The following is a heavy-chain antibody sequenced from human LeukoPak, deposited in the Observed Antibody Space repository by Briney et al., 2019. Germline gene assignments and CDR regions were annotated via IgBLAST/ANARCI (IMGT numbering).Heavy chain of an antibody. Sequence: SQTLSLTCTVSGGSISSGDYYWSWIRQPPGKGLEWIGYIYYSGSTYYNPSLKSRVTISVDTSKNQFSLKLSSVTAADTAVYYCAREVLEVGELSSFDYWGQGTLVTVSS. V-gene: IGHV4-30-4*08. CDR3: AREVLEVGELSSFDY. J-gene: IGHJ4*02. CDR1: GGSISSGDYY. CDR2: IYYSGST. D-gene: IGHD3-10*01.